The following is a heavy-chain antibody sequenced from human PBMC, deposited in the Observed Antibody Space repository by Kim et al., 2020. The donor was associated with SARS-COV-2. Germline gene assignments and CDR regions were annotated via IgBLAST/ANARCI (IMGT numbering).Heavy chain of an antibody. CDR1: GYTFTSYG. J-gene: IGHJ4*02. CDR3: AREGGITIFGVVIQPGGYFDY. Sequence: ASVKVSCKASGYTFTSYGISWVRQAPGQGLEWMGWISAYNGNTNYAQKLQGRVTMTTDTSTSTAYMELRSLRSDDTAAYYCAREGGITIFGVVIQPGGYFDYWGQGTLVTVSS. CDR2: ISAYNGNT. D-gene: IGHD3-3*01. V-gene: IGHV1-18*01.